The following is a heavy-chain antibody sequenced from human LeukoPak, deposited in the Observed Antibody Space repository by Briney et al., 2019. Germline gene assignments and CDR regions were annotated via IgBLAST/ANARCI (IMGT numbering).Heavy chain of an antibody. CDR2: INTDGSEI. CDR3: VRGIDY. Sequence: GGSLRLSCTASGFAFSSYWMSWVRQAPVKGLEWVANINTDGSEIYYVDSVKGRFTISRDNAKNSLYLQRSSLSGEDTSIYYCVRGIDYWGQGTLVTVSP. V-gene: IGHV3-7*03. J-gene: IGHJ4*02. CDR1: GFAFSSYW.